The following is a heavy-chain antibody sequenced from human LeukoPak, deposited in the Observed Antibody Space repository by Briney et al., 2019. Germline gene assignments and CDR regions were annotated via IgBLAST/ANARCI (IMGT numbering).Heavy chain of an antibody. CDR2: INPNSGGT. D-gene: IGHD3-3*01. V-gene: IGHV1-2*06. CDR3: ASPAHDFWSGSPYYYYGMDV. CDR1: GYTFTGYY. Sequence: ASVKVSCKASGYTFTGYYMHWVRQAPGQGLEWMGRINPNSGGTNYAQKFQGRVTMIRDTSISTAYMELSRLRSDDTAVYYCASPAHDFWSGSPYYYYGMDVWGQGTTVTVSS. J-gene: IGHJ6*02.